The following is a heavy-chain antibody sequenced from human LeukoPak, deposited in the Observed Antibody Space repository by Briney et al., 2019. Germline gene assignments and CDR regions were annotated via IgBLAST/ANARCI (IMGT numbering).Heavy chain of an antibody. J-gene: IGHJ4*02. Sequence: SETLSLTCTVSGGSISSGDYYWSWIRQPPGRGLEWIGYIYYSGSTYYNPSPKSRVTISVDTSKNQFSLKLSSVTAADTAVYYCARARGPIAVPWVDYWGQGTLVTVSS. CDR1: GGSISSGDYY. CDR3: ARARGPIAVPWVDY. CDR2: IYYSGST. V-gene: IGHV4-30-4*08. D-gene: IGHD6-19*01.